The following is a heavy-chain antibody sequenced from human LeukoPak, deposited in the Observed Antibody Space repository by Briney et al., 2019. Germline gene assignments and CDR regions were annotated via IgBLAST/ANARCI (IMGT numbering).Heavy chain of an antibody. V-gene: IGHV3-66*01. CDR3: AAKGNGYTGIYVFAH. CDR2: LFASGNS. CDR1: GFTFSSYA. J-gene: IGHJ4*02. D-gene: IGHD1-26*01. Sequence: GGSLRLSCAASGFTFSSYAMSWVRQAPGMGLEWVSVLFASGNSNYADSVKGRFTISRDNSENTLDLHMHSLRAEDTAVYYCAAKGNGYTGIYVFAHWGQGTLVTVSS.